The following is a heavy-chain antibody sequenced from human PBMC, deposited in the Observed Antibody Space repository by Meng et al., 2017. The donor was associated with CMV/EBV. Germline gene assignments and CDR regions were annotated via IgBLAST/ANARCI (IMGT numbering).Heavy chain of an antibody. V-gene: IGHV1-69*06. CDR3: ARVPRVLRFLEWLSSSPDYYYYYGMDV. CDR1: GGTFSSYA. Sequence: SVKVSCKASGGTFSSYAISWVRQAPGQGLEWMGGIIPVFGTANYAQKFQGRVTITADKSTSTAYMELSSLRSEDTAVYYCARVPRVLRFLEWLSSSPDYYYYYGMDVWGQGTTVTVSS. J-gene: IGHJ6*02. CDR2: IIPVFGTA. D-gene: IGHD3-3*01.